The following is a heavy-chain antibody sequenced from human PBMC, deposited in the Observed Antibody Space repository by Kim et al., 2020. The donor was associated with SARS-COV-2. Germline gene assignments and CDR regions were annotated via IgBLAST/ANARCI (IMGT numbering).Heavy chain of an antibody. CDR2: ISYDGSNK. CDR3: AKVLSPGSPQYYDILTGYYRYYYYYGMDV. Sequence: GWSLRLSCAASGFTFSSYGMHWVRQAPGKGLEWVAVISYDGSNKYYADSVKGRFTISRDNSKNTLYLQMNSLRAEDTAVYYCAKVLSPGSPQYYDILTGYYRYYYYYGMDVWGQGTTVTVSS. D-gene: IGHD3-9*01. J-gene: IGHJ6*02. CDR1: GFTFSSYG. V-gene: IGHV3-30*18.